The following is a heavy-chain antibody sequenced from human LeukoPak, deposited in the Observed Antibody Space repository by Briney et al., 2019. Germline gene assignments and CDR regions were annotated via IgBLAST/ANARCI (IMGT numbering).Heavy chain of an antibody. Sequence: GGSLRLSCTASEFTFSTYSMNWVRQAPGKGLEWLSYISSSSSTIYYADSVKGRFTNSRDNAKNSLYLQMNSLRAEDTAVYYCARDGQVRGVIEAVYWGQGTLVTVSP. V-gene: IGHV3-48*01. CDR3: ARDGQVRGVIEAVY. D-gene: IGHD3-10*01. J-gene: IGHJ4*02. CDR1: EFTFSTYS. CDR2: ISSSSSTI.